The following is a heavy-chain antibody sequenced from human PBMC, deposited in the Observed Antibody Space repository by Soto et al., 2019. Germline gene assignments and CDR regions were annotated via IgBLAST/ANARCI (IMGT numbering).Heavy chain of an antibody. Sequence: SETLSLTCAVYGGSFSGYYWSWIRQPPGKGLEWIGEINHSGSTNYNPSLKSRVTISVDTSKNQFSLKLSSVTAADTAVYYCAGMIAARNFYYYYDMDVWGKGTTVTVS. CDR1: GGSFSGYY. J-gene: IGHJ6*03. V-gene: IGHV4-34*01. CDR2: INHSGST. D-gene: IGHD6-6*01. CDR3: AGMIAARNFYYYYDMDV.